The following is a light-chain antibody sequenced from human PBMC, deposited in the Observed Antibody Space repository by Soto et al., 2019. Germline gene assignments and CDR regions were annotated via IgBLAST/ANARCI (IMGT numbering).Light chain of an antibody. CDR3: QQYDKWPRT. Sequence: EIVMTQSPATLSVSPGERATLSCRASQSVSSSLGWYQQKPGQAPRLLISGASTRATGVPARFSGSGSGTEFTLTISSLQSEDFAVYYCQQYDKWPRTFGQGTKVEIK. CDR2: GAS. CDR1: QSVSSS. V-gene: IGKV3-15*01. J-gene: IGKJ1*01.